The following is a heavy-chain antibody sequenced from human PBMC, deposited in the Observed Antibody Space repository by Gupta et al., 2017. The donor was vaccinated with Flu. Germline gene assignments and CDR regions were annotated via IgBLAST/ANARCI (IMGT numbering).Heavy chain of an antibody. V-gene: IGHV3-48*03. CDR3: ARDHWVAGDNWYFDL. CDR2: ITTSGSTI. J-gene: IGHJ2*01. D-gene: IGHD2-21*01. Sequence: EVQLVESGGGLVQPGGSLRLPCAASGFTFSSYEINWVRQAPGKGLDWVSDITTSGSTIYYADSVKGRFTISRDNAKNSLYLQMNRLRVENTAVYYCARDHWVAGDNWYFDLWGRGTLVTVSS. CDR1: GFTFSSYE.